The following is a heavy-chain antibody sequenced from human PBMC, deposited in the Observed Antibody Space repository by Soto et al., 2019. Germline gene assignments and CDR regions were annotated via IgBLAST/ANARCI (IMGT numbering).Heavy chain of an antibody. V-gene: IGHV3-74*01. J-gene: IGHJ4*01. CDR3: VRGYHYFDN. Sequence: EVQLVESGGGLVQPGGSLRLSCAASGFTFSNSWMYWVRQAPGKGPAWVSRINSDGSSITYADSVKGRFTVSRDNAKNTLYLQMNSLRAEDTAGYFCVRGYHYFDNCGHGTLVTVSS. CDR1: GFTFSNSW. CDR2: INSDGSSI. D-gene: IGHD1-26*01.